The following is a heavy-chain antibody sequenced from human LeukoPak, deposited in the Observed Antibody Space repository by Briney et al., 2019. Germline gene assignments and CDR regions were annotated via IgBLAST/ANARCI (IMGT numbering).Heavy chain of an antibody. CDR1: GFTVSSNY. D-gene: IGHD6-6*01. CDR3: AGIAAVPDWHFDL. J-gene: IGHJ2*01. Sequence: PGGSLRLSCAASGFTVSSNYMSWVRQAPGKGLEWASVIYSGGSTYYADSVKGRFTISRDNSKNTLYLQMNSLRAEDTAVYYCAGIAAVPDWHFDLWGRGTLVTVSS. V-gene: IGHV3-53*01. CDR2: IYSGGST.